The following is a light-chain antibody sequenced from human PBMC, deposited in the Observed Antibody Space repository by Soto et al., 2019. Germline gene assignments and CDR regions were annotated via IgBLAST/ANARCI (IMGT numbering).Light chain of an antibody. CDR3: QQYGTSPLT. Sequence: VLTQSPGTLSMSPGDRATLSCRASQRVTGSDVAWYQQKPGQAPRLLIYDVSSRATGTPERFSGSGSGTDFNLNIGRLQPEDFAVYYCQQYGTSPLTFGQGTRVEMK. J-gene: IGKJ5*01. CDR2: DVS. CDR1: QRVTGSD. V-gene: IGKV3-20*01.